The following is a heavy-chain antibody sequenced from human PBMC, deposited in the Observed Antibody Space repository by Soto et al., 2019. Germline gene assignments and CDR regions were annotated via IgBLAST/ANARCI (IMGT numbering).Heavy chain of an antibody. V-gene: IGHV4-30-4*01. D-gene: IGHD3-10*01. CDR3: AILSGRGWFGELLDYYYGMDV. J-gene: IGHJ6*02. CDR2: IYYSGST. CDR1: GGSISSGDYY. Sequence: SETLSLTCTVSGGSISSGDYYWSWIRQPPWKGLEWIGYIYYSGSTYYNPSLKSRVTISVDTSKNQFSLKLSSVTAADTAVYYCAILSGRGWFGELLDYYYGMDVWGQGXTVTV.